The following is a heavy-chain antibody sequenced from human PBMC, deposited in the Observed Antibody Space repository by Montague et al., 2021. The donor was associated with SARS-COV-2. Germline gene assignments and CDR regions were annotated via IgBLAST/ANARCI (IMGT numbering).Heavy chain of an antibody. CDR3: ACGEITTRGVIYYYGMDV. Sequence: SETLSLTCAVYGGSFSGYYWTWLRQSPRKGLEWMGEINHSGSTNYYPSPNSRVTISVDTSKNQYSLKLSSVTAADTAVYYCACGEITTRGVIYYYGMDVWGQGTTVTVSS. CDR2: INHSGST. CDR1: GGSFSGYY. J-gene: IGHJ6*02. D-gene: IGHD4-11*01. V-gene: IGHV4-34*01.